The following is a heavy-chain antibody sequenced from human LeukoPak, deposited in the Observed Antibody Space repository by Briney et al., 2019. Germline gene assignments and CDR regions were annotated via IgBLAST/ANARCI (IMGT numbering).Heavy chain of an antibody. J-gene: IGHJ4*02. D-gene: IGHD3-3*01. V-gene: IGHV4-31*11. CDR2: IYYSGST. Sequence: PSETLSLTCAVSGGSISSGGYYWSWIRQHPGKGLEWIGYIYYSGSTYYNPSLKSRVTISVDTSKNQFSLKLSSVTAADTAVYYCARAPSGIADYWGQGTLVTVPS. CDR1: GGSISSGGYY. CDR3: ARAPSGIADY.